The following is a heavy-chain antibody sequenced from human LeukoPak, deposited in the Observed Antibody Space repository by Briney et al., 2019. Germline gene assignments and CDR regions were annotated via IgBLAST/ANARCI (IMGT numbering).Heavy chain of an antibody. CDR3: ARDFAVGIAAAGIDY. J-gene: IGHJ4*02. D-gene: IGHD6-13*01. CDR1: GGSISSSSYY. CDR2: IYYSGST. V-gene: IGHV4-39*07. Sequence: SETLSLTCTVSGGSISSSSYYWGWLRQPPGKGLEWIGSIYYSGSTYYNRALKSRVTISVDTSKNQFSLKLSSVTAADTAVYDCARDFAVGIAAAGIDYWGQGTLVTVSS.